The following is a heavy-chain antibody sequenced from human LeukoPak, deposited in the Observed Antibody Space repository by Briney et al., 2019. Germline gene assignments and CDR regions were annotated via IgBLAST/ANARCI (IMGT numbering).Heavy chain of an antibody. CDR1: GFTYSNYG. CDR3: AKGEGSSPRHFDY. J-gene: IGHJ4*02. D-gene: IGHD6-6*01. CDR2: ISGSAGST. Sequence: GGSLRLSCAASGFTYSNYGMSWVRQAPGKGLEWVSAISGSAGSTYYADSVKGRFTISRDNSKNTLYLQMNSLRAEDTAVYYCAKGEGSSPRHFDYWGQGPLVTVPS. V-gene: IGHV3-23*01.